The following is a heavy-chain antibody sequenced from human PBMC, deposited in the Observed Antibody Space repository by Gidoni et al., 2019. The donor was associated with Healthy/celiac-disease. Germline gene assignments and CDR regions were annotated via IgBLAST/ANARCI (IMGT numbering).Heavy chain of an antibody. CDR1: GGSFCGYY. J-gene: IGHJ6*02. Sequence: QVQLQPWGAGLLKPSETLSPTCAVYGGSFCGYYWRWIRQPPGKGLEWIGEINHSGSTNYNPSLKSRVTISVDTSKNQFSLKLSSVTAADTAVFYCARGRKAAIPIPSVKYYYYGMDVWGQGTTVTVSS. D-gene: IGHD2-2*02. CDR2: INHSGST. CDR3: ARGRKAAIPIPSVKYYYYGMDV. V-gene: IGHV4-34*01.